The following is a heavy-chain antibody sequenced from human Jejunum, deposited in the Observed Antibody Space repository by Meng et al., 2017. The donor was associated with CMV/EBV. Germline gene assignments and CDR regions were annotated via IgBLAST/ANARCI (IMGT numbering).Heavy chain of an antibody. CDR1: VFTFGDYG. Sequence: CTASVFTFGDYGMGWVRQAPGKGLEWVGFIRSKAYGGTTEYAASVKGRFTISRDDSKSIAYLQMNSLKTEDTAVYYCTRGAYNYWGQGTLVTVSS. CDR3: TRGAYNY. J-gene: IGHJ4*02. D-gene: IGHD4-11*01. CDR2: IRSKAYGGTT. V-gene: IGHV3-49*04.